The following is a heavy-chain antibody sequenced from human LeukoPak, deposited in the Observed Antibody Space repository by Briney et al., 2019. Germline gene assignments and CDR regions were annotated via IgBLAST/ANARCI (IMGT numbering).Heavy chain of an antibody. CDR3: ARGHSTSGFDI. J-gene: IGHJ4*02. CDR2: IHHSGIT. V-gene: IGHV4-34*01. D-gene: IGHD2-2*01. CDR1: DGSFSGFY. Sequence: SETLSLTCSVSDGSFSGFYCSWIRQVPGKGLEWLGEIHHSGITNYNPSLRSRFTLSEDTPNTQFSLKLTSVTAADTALYFCARGHSTSGFDIWGRGTQVPVSS.